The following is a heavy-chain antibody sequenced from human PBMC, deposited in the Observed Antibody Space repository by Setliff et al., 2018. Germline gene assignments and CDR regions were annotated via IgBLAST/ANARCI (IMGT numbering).Heavy chain of an antibody. J-gene: IGHJ4*02. D-gene: IGHD5-18*01. CDR1: GYTFRNYA. CDR2: ITVYNGDT. Sequence: ASVKVSCKASGYTFRNYAFAWVRQAPGQGLEWVGWITVYNGDTNYAQKFQGRVTLTTDTSTSTAYMELRSLTSDDSAFYYCARAPSVELVTIRTNSWFTYWGQGTLVTVSS. V-gene: IGHV1-18*01. CDR3: ARAPSVELVTIRTNSWFTY.